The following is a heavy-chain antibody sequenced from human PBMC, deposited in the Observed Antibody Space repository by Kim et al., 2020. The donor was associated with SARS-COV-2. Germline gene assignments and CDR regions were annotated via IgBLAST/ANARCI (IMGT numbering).Heavy chain of an antibody. V-gene: IGHV1-2*04. D-gene: IGHD3-10*01. CDR1: GYTFTGYY. CDR3: ARGSARGSGSYAFDI. CDR2: INPNSGGT. Sequence: ASVKVSCKASGYTFTGYYMHWVRQAPGQGLEWMGWINPNSGGTNYAQKFQGWVTMTRDTSISTAYMELSRLRSDDTAVYYCARGSARGSGSYAFDIWCQGTMVTVSS. J-gene: IGHJ3*02.